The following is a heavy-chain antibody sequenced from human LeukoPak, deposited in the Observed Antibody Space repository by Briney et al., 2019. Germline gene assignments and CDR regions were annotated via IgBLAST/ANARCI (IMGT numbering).Heavy chain of an antibody. D-gene: IGHD1-1*01. V-gene: IGHV1-69*04. CDR3: ARGTQYNWFDP. CDR1: GGTFSSYA. J-gene: IGHJ5*02. CDR2: IIPIFGIA. Sequence: ASVEVSCKASGGTFSSYAISWVRQAPGQGLEWVGRIIPIFGIANYAQKFQGRVTITADKSTSTAYMELSSLRSEGTAVYYCARGTQYNWFDPWGQGTLVTVSS.